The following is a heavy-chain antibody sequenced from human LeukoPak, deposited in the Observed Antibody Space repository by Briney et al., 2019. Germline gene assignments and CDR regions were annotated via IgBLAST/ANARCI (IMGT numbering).Heavy chain of an antibody. CDR1: GGSISSSSYY. J-gene: IGHJ4*02. CDR3: ARIVVVPAAIDY. V-gene: IGHV4-39*01. CDR2: IYYSGST. D-gene: IGHD2-2*01. Sequence: PSETLSLTCTVSGGSISSSSYYWGWIRQPPGKGLEWIGSIYYSGSTYYNPSLKSRVTISVDTSKNQFSLKPSSVTAADTAVYYCARIVVVPAAIDYWGQGTLVTVSS.